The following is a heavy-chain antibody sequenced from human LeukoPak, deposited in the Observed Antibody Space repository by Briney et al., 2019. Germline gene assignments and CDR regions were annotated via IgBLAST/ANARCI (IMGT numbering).Heavy chain of an antibody. CDR2: IIPIFGTA. J-gene: IGHJ6*02. D-gene: IGHD1-26*01. Sequence: SVKVSCKASGYTFTGYYMHWVRQAPGQGLEWMGGIIPIFGTANYAQKFQGRVTITADESTSTAYMELSSLRSEDTAVYYCARDRSSRWEYYYYGMDVWGQGTTVTVSS. CDR3: ARDRSSRWEYYYYGMDV. V-gene: IGHV1-69*13. CDR1: GYTFTGYY.